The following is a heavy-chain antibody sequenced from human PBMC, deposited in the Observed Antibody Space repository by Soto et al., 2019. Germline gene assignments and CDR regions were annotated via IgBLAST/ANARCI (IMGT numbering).Heavy chain of an antibody. V-gene: IGHV1-69*12. CDR1: GGTFSSYA. CDR2: IIPIFGTA. CDR3: ARAYDGSGSYYQYYYYYGTDV. D-gene: IGHD3-10*01. Sequence: QVQLVQSGAEVKKPGSSVKVSCKASGGTFSSYAISWVRQAPGQGLEWMGGIIPIFGTANYAQKLQGGVTITADEAKSTAYMELSSLKSEDTAVYYGARAYDGSGSYYQYYYYYGTDVWGPGTTVTVPS. J-gene: IGHJ6*02.